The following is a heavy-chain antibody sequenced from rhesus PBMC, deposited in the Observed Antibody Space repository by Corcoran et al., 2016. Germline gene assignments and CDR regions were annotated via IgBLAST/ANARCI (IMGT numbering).Heavy chain of an antibody. D-gene: IGHD3-34*01. V-gene: IGHV4-160*01. CDR3: AREGGWGSPLFDY. CDR1: GGSISGYW. CDR2: IDNSGRT. Sequence: QLQLQESGPGLVKPSETLSLTCAVSGGSISGYWWSWIRPPPGKGLEWIGRIDNSGRTGHKHSLKRRVTMSRDTSKNQFARKLSSVTAADTAGYYCAREGGWGSPLFDYWGQGVLVTVSS. J-gene: IGHJ4*01.